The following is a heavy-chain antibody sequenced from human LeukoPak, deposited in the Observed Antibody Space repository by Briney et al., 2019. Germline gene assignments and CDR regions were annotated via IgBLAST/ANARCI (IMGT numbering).Heavy chain of an antibody. CDR2: INPNSGGT. V-gene: IGHV1-2*02. D-gene: IGHD2-2*01. J-gene: IGHJ5*02. CDR1: GYTFTGYY. CDR3: ARMLPGYCSSTSCPNWFDP. Sequence: ASVKVSCKASGYTFTGYYMHWVRQAPGQGLEWMGWINPNSGGTNYAQKFQGRVTMTRDTSISTAYMELSRLRSDDTAVYYCARMLPGYCSSTSCPNWFDPWDQGTLVTVSS.